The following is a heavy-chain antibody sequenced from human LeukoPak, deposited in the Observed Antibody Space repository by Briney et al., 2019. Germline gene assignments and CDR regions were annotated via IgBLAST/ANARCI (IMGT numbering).Heavy chain of an antibody. CDR2: ISGDGGST. V-gene: IGHV3-43*02. CDR1: GFTFDDYA. CDR3: TSRYCTSTNCYAFDV. Sequence: GGSLRLSCAASGFTFDDYAMHWVRQAPGKGLEWVPLISGDGGSTYYADSVKGRFTISRDNSKNSLYLQMNSVTAADAAVYYCTSRYCTSTNCYAFDVWGQGTMVTVSS. J-gene: IGHJ3*01. D-gene: IGHD2-2*01.